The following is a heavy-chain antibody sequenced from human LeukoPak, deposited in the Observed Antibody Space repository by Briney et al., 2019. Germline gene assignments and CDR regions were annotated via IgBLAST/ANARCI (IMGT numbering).Heavy chain of an antibody. CDR3: ARDWEVVTALDP. D-gene: IGHD2-21*02. CDR2: INPSGGST. V-gene: IGHV1-46*01. Sequence: ASVKVSCKASGYTFTSYYMHWMRQAPGQGLEWMGIINPSGGSTSYAQKFQGRVTMTRDTSTSTVYMELSSLRSEDTAVYYCARDWEVVTALDPWGQGTLVTVSS. CDR1: GYTFTSYY. J-gene: IGHJ5*02.